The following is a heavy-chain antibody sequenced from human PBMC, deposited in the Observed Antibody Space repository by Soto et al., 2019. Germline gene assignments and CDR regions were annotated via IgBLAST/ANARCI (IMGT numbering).Heavy chain of an antibody. CDR3: ARYPGKNFI. CDR2: IYSGGNT. CDR1: GFSVSNNF. V-gene: IGHV3-66*01. J-gene: IGHJ3*02. Sequence: EVQLVESGGGLVQPGGSLRLSCAVSGFSVSNNFLSWVRQAPGKGLEWVSLIYSGGNTYYADSVKGRFTTSRDNSKNTVYLQMNSLRAEDTAVYYCARYPGKNFIWGQGTMVTVSS.